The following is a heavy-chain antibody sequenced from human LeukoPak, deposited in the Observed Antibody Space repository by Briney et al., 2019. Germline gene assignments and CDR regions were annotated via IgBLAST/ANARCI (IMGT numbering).Heavy chain of an antibody. CDR3: VKDRGAARPPGYFDY. J-gene: IGHJ4*02. CDR1: GFTFSSYA. Sequence: GRSLRLSCAASGFTFSSYAMHWVRQAPGKGLEWVAVISYDGSKKYYADSVKGRFTISRDNSKNTLYLQMNSLRAEDTAVYYCVKDRGAARPPGYFDYWGQGTLVTVSS. D-gene: IGHD6-6*01. CDR2: ISYDGSKK. V-gene: IGHV3-30-3*01.